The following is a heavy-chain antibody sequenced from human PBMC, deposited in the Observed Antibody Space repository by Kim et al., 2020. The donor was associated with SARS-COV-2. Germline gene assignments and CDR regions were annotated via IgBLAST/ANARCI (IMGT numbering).Heavy chain of an antibody. V-gene: IGHV3-7*03. CDR1: GFTFSSYW. J-gene: IGHJ5*02. D-gene: IGHD2-21*02. CDR3: AREGGNSWFGWFDP. Sequence: GGSLRLSCAASGFTFSSYWMSWVRQAPGKGLEWVANIKQDGSEKYYVDSVKGRFTISRDNAKNSLYLQMNSLRAEDTAVYYCAREGGNSWFGWFDPWGQGTLVTVSS. CDR2: IKQDGSEK.